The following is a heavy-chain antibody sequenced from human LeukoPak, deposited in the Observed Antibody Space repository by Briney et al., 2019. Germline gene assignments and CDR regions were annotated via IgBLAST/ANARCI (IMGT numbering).Heavy chain of an antibody. CDR1: GFTISVYW. V-gene: IGHV3-74*03. Sequence: GGSLRLSCAASGFTISVYWMHWVRQGPEKGLELVSRIDNDGHGILYADSVKGRFTTSRDNAKNTLYLQMNSLRFEDTAVYYCATGGGWVPSFGVVTHIDVWGKGTTVTVSS. D-gene: IGHD3-3*01. CDR2: IDNDGHGI. CDR3: ATGGGWVPSFGVVTHIDV. J-gene: IGHJ6*03.